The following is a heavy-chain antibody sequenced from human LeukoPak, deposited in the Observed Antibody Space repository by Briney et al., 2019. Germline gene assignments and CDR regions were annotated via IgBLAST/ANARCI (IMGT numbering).Heavy chain of an antibody. Sequence: PGGSLRLSCAASGFTFSSYDMHWVRQATGKGLEWVSAIGTAGDTYYPGSVKGRFTISRDNSKNTLYLQMNSLRAEDTAVYYCARAPTYYYDSSGLLYPMYFDYWGQGTLVTVSS. J-gene: IGHJ4*02. CDR3: ARAPTYYYDSSGLLYPMYFDY. CDR1: GFTFSSYD. CDR2: IGTAGDT. V-gene: IGHV3-13*01. D-gene: IGHD3-22*01.